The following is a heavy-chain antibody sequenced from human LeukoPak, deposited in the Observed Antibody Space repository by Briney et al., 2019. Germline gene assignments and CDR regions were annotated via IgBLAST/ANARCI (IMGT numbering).Heavy chain of an antibody. Sequence: ASVKVSCKVSGYTLTELSMHWVRQAPGKGLEWMGGFDPEDGETIYAQKFQGRVTMTEDTSTDTAYMELSSLRSEDTAVYYCATDLDSSGYYYFDYWGQGTLVIVSS. V-gene: IGHV1-24*01. CDR1: GYTLTELS. CDR2: FDPEDGET. CDR3: ATDLDSSGYYYFDY. J-gene: IGHJ4*02. D-gene: IGHD3-22*01.